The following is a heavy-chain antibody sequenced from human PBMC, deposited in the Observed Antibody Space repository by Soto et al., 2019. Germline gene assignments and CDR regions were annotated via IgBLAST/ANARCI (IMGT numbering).Heavy chain of an antibody. V-gene: IGHV1-69*13. Sequence: SVKVSCKASGGTFSSYAISWVRQAPGRGLEWMGGIIPIFGTANYAQKFQGRVTITADESTSTAYMELSSLRSEDTAVYYCAREGLYSSSGWFDPWGQGTLVTVSS. CDR2: IIPIFGTA. CDR1: GGTFSSYA. CDR3: AREGLYSSSGWFDP. J-gene: IGHJ5*02. D-gene: IGHD6-6*01.